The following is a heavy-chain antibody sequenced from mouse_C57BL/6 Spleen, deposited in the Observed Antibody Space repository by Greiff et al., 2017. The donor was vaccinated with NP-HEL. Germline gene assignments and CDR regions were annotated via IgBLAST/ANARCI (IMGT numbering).Heavy chain of an antibody. CDR1: GFTFSDYY. CDR3: AREGWYYYAMDY. D-gene: IGHD1-1*02. Sequence: EVKLMESEGGLVQPGSSMKLSCTASGFTFSDYYMAWVRQVPEKGLEWVANINYDGSSTYYLDSLKSRFIISRDNAKNILYLQMSSLKSEDTATYYCAREGWYYYAMDYWGQGTSVTVSS. V-gene: IGHV5-16*01. J-gene: IGHJ4*01. CDR2: INYDGSST.